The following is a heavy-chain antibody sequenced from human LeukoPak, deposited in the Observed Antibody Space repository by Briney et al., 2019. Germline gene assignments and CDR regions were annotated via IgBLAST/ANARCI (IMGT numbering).Heavy chain of an antibody. Sequence: GGSLRLSFGASGFTFRSYGMSGVGPAPGKGLDGVSAIIGSSGRTYYADSVKGRFSISRDNSKNPLYLQMNSLRVGDTALYYCAKDSSGLWFGENDWGQGNLVPVFS. CDR3: AKDSSGLWFGEND. CDR1: GFTFRSYG. J-gene: IGHJ4*02. V-gene: IGHV3-23*01. CDR2: IIGSSGRT. D-gene: IGHD3-10*01.